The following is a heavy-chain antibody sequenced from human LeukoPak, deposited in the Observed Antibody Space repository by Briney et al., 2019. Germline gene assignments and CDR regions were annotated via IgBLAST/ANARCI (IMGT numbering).Heavy chain of an antibody. CDR1: GGTFSSYA. Sequence: ASVKVSRKASGGTFSSYAISWVRQAPGQGLEWMGRIIPIFGIANYAQKFQGRVTITADKSTSTAYMELSSLRSEDTAVYYCARDLEAYGWFDPWGQGTLVTVSS. V-gene: IGHV1-69*04. CDR2: IIPIFGIA. CDR3: ARDLEAYGWFDP. D-gene: IGHD2-21*01. J-gene: IGHJ5*02.